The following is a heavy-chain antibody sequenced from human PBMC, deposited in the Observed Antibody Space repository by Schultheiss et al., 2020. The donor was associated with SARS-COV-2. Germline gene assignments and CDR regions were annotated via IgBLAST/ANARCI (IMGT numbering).Heavy chain of an antibody. CDR2: INPSGGST. CDR1: GYTFTSYY. D-gene: IGHD1-1*01. J-gene: IGHJ6*02. V-gene: IGHV1-46*01. CDR3: ARATGTGDRWSHYYYYYGMDV. Sequence: ASVKVSCKASGYTFTSYYMHWVRQAPGQGLEWMGIINPSGGSTSYAQKFQGRVTMTRNTSISTAYMELSSLRSEDTAVYYCARATGTGDRWSHYYYYYGMDVWGQGTTVTVSS.